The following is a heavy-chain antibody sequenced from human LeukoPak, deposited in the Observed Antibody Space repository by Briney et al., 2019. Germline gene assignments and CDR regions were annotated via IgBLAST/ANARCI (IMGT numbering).Heavy chain of an antibody. D-gene: IGHD6-19*01. CDR1: GFTFSGSS. CDR3: AKRSSSGWYSSQVY. CDR2: IRSKANSFAT. V-gene: IGHV3-73*01. Sequence: PGGSLRLSCAASGFTFSGSSMSWVRQASGKGLEWVGRIRSKANSFATTYSASVKGRFTISRDNSKNTLYLQMNSLRAEDTAVYYCAKRSSSGWYSSQVYWGQGTLVTVSS. J-gene: IGHJ4*02.